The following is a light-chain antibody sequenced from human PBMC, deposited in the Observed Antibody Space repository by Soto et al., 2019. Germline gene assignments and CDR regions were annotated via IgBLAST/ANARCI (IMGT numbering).Light chain of an antibody. CDR2: WAS. CDR3: QQNCSTPLT. J-gene: IGKJ4*01. Sequence: DIVMTQSPDSLAVSLGERATINCKSSQSVLYRSYNKNSLAWYQRRPGQPPKLLIYWASTRESGVPDRFSGSGSGTDCPLTIYRLQADDVGVYYCQQNCSTPLTFGGGTKVEIK. V-gene: IGKV4-1*01. CDR1: QSVLYRSYNKNS.